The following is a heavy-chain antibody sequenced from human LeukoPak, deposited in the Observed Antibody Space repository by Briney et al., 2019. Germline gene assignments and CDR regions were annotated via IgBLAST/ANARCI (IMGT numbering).Heavy chain of an antibody. Sequence: GGTLRLSCTASGFTFSSYGMNWVRQAPGKGLEWVSAISGSGVNTYYADSVKGRFTISRDNSKNTLYLQMNSLRADDTAVYYCAKDGGGWYTSGWYYFDYWGQGTLVTVSS. D-gene: IGHD6-19*01. CDR2: ISGSGVNT. CDR3: AKDGGGWYTSGWYYFDY. J-gene: IGHJ4*02. CDR1: GFTFSSYG. V-gene: IGHV3-23*01.